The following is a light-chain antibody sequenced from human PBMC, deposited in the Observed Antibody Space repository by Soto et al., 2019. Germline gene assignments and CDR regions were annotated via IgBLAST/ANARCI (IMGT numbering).Light chain of an antibody. J-gene: IGLJ1*01. CDR1: SSDVGGYDY. CDR2: EVT. CDR3: SSYGGSIIYV. V-gene: IGLV2-8*01. Sequence: QSALTQPPSASGSPGQSVTISCTGTSSDVGGYDYVSWYQQHPGKAPKLLIYEVTKRPPGVPDRFSGSKSGNTASLTVSGLQAEDEAEYYCSSYGGSIIYVFGNGTKLTVL.